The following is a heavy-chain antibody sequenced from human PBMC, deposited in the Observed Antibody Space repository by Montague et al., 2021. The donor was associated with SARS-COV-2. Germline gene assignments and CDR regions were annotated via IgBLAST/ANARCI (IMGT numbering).Heavy chain of an antibody. CDR3: ARLLAATGHFDF. Sequence: SETLSLTCTVSGGSINTPNHYWGWIRQPPGKGLDWVGSMSYSGSSYYNPSLRHRLTISVDTSKNLFSLRLSTATAADTAVYCCARLLAATGHFDFWGQGTLVTVSS. CDR1: GGSINTPNHY. V-gene: IGHV4-39*01. D-gene: IGHD6-13*01. CDR2: MSYSGSS. J-gene: IGHJ4*02.